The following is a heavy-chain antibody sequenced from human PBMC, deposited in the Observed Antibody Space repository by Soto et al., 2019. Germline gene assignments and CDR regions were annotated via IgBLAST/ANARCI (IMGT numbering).Heavy chain of an antibody. D-gene: IGHD5-12*01. J-gene: IGHJ6*03. CDR1: GFTFSSYA. V-gene: IGHV3-23*01. CDR3: AKPGYSGYDSSGWSHYYYYYYMDV. Sequence: WSLRLSCAASGFTFSSYAMSWVRQAPGKGLEWVSAISGSGGSTYYADSVKGRFTISRDNSKNTLYLQMNSLRAEDTAVYYCAKPGYSGYDSSGWSHYYYYYYMDVWGKGTTVTVSS. CDR2: ISGSGGST.